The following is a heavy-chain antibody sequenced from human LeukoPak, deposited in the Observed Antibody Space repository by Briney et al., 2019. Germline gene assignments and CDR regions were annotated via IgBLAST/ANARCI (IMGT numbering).Heavy chain of an antibody. D-gene: IGHD6-19*01. Sequence: GGSLRLSCAASGFTFSTYAMDWVRQAPGKGLEWVSYLSSSSSVIYHADSVKGRFTISRDNAKNSLYLQMNSLRAEDTAVYYCAREQKPGIAVAEANNWFDPWGQGTLVTVSS. J-gene: IGHJ5*02. CDR2: LSSSSSVI. CDR3: AREQKPGIAVAEANNWFDP. CDR1: GFTFSTYA. V-gene: IGHV3-48*04.